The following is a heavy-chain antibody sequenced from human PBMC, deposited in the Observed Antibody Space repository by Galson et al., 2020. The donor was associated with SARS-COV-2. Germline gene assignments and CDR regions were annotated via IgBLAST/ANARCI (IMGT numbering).Heavy chain of an antibody. CDR2: ISGSDGIT. D-gene: IGHD3-3*01. CDR3: ARESKQTITIFGVVISYYYMDV. Sequence: GGSLRLSCAASGFTFNTYGMTWVRRAPGKGLEWVSCISGSDGITHYADSVRGRFTISRDNSKNTLYLQMNSLRAEDTAVYYCARESKQTITIFGVVISYYYMDVWGKGTTVTVSS. J-gene: IGHJ6*03. V-gene: IGHV3-23*01. CDR1: GFTFNTYG.